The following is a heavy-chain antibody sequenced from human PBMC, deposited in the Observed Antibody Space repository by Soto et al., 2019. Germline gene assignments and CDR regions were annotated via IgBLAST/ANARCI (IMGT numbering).Heavy chain of an antibody. V-gene: IGHV4-61*01. D-gene: IGHD2-21*02. J-gene: IGHJ4*02. Sequence: PSETLSLTCTNSGGSVPNGSNYWSWLRHPPGKGLEWIGYIYYTGTTNYNPSLKSRVTISVDTSKNQFSLKLSSVTAADAAVYYWARRSGDDGGGLDYWGQGTLVTVSS. CDR1: GGSVPNGSNY. CDR3: ARRSGDDGGGLDY. CDR2: IYYTGTT.